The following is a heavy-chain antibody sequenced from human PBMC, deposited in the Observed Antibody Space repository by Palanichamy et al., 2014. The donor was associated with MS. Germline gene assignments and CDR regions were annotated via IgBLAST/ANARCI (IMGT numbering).Heavy chain of an antibody. D-gene: IGHD6-13*01. V-gene: IGHV3-30-3*01. CDR1: GFSFSTYA. Sequence: QVQLVESGGGVVQPGRSLRLSCAASGFSFSTYAMHWVRQAPGKGLEWVGVISYYESDKFYADSVKGRFTISRDNSKNTLHLQMNSLRAEDTAVYYCARDRDSRRQIDYWGRGILVTVSS. CDR3: ARDRDSRRQIDY. J-gene: IGHJ4*02. CDR2: ISYYESDK.